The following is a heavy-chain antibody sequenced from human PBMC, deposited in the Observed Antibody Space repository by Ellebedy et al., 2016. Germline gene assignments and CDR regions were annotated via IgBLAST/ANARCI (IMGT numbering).Heavy chain of an antibody. CDR3: AKDRDIVVVVADLFDY. V-gene: IGHV3-23*01. CDR1: GFTFSSYA. J-gene: IGHJ4*02. CDR2: ISGSGGST. D-gene: IGHD2-15*01. Sequence: GGSLRLSCAASGFTFSSYAMSWVRQAPGKGLEWVSAISGSGGSTYYADSVKGRFTISRDNSKNTLYLQMNILRAEDTAVYYCAKDRDIVVVVADLFDYWGQGTLVTVSS.